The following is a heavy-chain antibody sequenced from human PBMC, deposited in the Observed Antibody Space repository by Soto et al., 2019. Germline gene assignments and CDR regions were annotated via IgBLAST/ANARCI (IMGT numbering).Heavy chain of an antibody. Sequence: GASVKVSCKASGYTFTSYGISWVRQAPGQGLEWMGGIIPIFGTANYAQKFQGRVTITADESTSTAYMELSSLRSEDTAVYYCASASSRRFLVWGQGTLVTVSS. CDR2: IIPIFGTA. V-gene: IGHV1-69*13. CDR1: GYTFTSYG. J-gene: IGHJ4*02. D-gene: IGHD3-3*01. CDR3: ASASSRRFLV.